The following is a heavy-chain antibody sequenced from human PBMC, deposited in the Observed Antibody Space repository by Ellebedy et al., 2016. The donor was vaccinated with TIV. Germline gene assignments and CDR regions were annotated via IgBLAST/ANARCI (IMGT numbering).Heavy chain of an antibody. Sequence: GGSLRLSXSASGFPFSTYAMHWVRQAPGEGLQYLSAISSDGGRTYYADSVKGRFTVSRDNSKGTLYLQMSSLRAEDTSFYHCVREGKSPVGDFDSWGQGTRVTVSS. CDR2: ISSDGGRT. D-gene: IGHD3-10*01. V-gene: IGHV3-64D*06. CDR1: GFPFSTYA. J-gene: IGHJ4*02. CDR3: VREGKSPVGDFDS.